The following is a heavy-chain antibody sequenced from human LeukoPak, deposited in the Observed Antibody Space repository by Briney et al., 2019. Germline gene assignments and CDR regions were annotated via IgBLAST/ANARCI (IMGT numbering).Heavy chain of an antibody. V-gene: IGHV4-59*01. Sequence: SETLSLTCTVSGGSISSYYWSWIRQPPGKGLEWIGYIYYSGSTNYNPSLKSRVAISVETSKNQFSLKLSSVTAADTAVYYCAGSSGYSYGAFDYWGQGTLVTVSS. J-gene: IGHJ4*02. CDR1: GGSISSYY. CDR2: IYYSGST. CDR3: AGSSGYSYGAFDY. D-gene: IGHD5-18*01.